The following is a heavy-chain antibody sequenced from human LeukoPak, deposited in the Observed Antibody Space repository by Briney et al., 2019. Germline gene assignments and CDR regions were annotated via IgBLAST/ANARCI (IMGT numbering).Heavy chain of an antibody. J-gene: IGHJ4*02. CDR1: GYTFTGYY. D-gene: IGHD5-18*01. V-gene: IGHV1-2*02. CDR3: ARDLSRYSYGPLSRCDY. Sequence: ASVKVSCKASGYTFTGYYMHWVRQAPGQGLEWVGWINPNSGGTNYAQKFQGRVTMTRDTSISTAYMELSRLRSDDTAVYYCARDLSRYSYGPLSRCDYWGQGTLVTASS. CDR2: INPNSGGT.